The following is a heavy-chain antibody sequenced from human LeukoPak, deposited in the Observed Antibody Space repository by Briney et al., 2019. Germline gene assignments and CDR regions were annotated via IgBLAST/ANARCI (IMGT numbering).Heavy chain of an antibody. CDR2: IIPIFGTA. V-gene: IGHV1-69*06. CDR3: ASGRRYYYYYMDV. Sequence: VASVKVSCKASGGTFSSYAISWVRQAPGQGLEWMGGIIPIFGTANYAQKFQGRVTITADKSTSTAYMELSSLRSEDTAVYYCASGRRYYYYYMDVWGKGTTVTVSS. J-gene: IGHJ6*03. CDR1: GGTFSSYA.